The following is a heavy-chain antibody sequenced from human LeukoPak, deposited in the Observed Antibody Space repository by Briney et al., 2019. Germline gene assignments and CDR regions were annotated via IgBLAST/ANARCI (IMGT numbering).Heavy chain of an antibody. CDR3: ARGKGSCYNSICWFDP. J-gene: IGHJ5*02. V-gene: IGHV4-39*01. CDR1: GGSIRWSIYY. D-gene: IGHD2-15*01. CDR2: VSYSGST. Sequence: PSETLSLTCTVSGGSIRWSIYYWGWVRQPPGKGLEWIGSVSYSGSTYYNPSLKSRVTISVDTSENQFSLKLSSVTAADTAVYYCARGKGSCYNSICWFDPWGQGTLVTVSS.